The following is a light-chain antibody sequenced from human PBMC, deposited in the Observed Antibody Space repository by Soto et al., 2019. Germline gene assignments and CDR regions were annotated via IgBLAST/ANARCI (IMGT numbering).Light chain of an antibody. J-gene: IGKJ5*01. CDR1: QDISNY. CDR2: DVS. Sequence: DIQMTPSPPSLSVSVGDRVTITCQASQDISNYLHWFQQKPGKAPQLLIFDVSNLQTGVPSRFSGGGSGTDFALTISSLEPEDFATYYCQQSYSSPITFGQGTRLEIK. CDR3: QQSYSSPIT. V-gene: IGKV1-33*01.